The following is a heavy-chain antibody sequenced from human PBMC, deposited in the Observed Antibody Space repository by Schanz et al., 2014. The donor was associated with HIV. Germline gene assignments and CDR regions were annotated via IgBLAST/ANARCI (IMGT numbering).Heavy chain of an antibody. Sequence: EVQLVESGGGLVQPGGSLRLSCAASGFTFSTSWMHWVRQAPGKGLVWVSRISSDGSSASYADSVKGRFTISRDNAKKTLFLQMNGLRAEDTAIYYCARDQVKRGYSDGYYYGMDVWGQGTTVTVSS. CDR2: ISSDGSSA. D-gene: IGHD5-18*01. CDR1: GFTFSTSW. V-gene: IGHV3-74*01. J-gene: IGHJ6*02. CDR3: ARDQVKRGYSDGYYYGMDV.